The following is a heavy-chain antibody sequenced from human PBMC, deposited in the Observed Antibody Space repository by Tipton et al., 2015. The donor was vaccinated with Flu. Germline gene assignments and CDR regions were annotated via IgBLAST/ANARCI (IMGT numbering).Heavy chain of an antibody. CDR1: GGSISSYY. CDR2: IYYTGTT. D-gene: IGHD3-10*01. CDR3: ARGGGEFGDGALDI. V-gene: IGHV4-59*01. J-gene: IGHJ4*02. Sequence: LRLSCTVSGGSISSYYWSWIRQPPGKGLEWIGYIYYTGTTKYHPSVESRAAISLDTSNNRFSLQLTSVTAADTAIYFCARGGGEFGDGALDIWGQGTLVTVSS.